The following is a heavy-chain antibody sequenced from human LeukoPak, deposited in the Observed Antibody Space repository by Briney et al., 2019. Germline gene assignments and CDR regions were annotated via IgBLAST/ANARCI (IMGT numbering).Heavy chain of an antibody. CDR2: ISSSGSTI. J-gene: IGHJ4*02. D-gene: IGHD3-10*01. Sequence: GGSLRLSCAASGFTFSDYYMSWISQAPGKGLEWVSYISSSGSTIYYADSVKGRFTISRDNAKNSLYLQMNSLRAEDTAVYYCARGVRGVIAHYYFDYWGQGTLVTVSS. CDR1: GFTFSDYY. V-gene: IGHV3-11*01. CDR3: ARGVRGVIAHYYFDY.